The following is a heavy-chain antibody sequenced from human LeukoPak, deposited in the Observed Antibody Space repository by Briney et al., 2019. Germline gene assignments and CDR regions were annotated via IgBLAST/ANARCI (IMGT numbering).Heavy chain of an antibody. V-gene: IGHV3-21*01. CDR1: GFTFSSYS. Sequence: GGSLRLSCAASGFTFSSYSMNWVRQAPGKGLEWVSSISSSSSYIYYADSVKGRFTISRDNAKNSLYLQMNSLRAEDTAVYYCARPMVRGVMRDYYYMDVWGKGTTVTVSS. CDR3: ARPMVRGVMRDYYYMDV. D-gene: IGHD3-10*01. CDR2: ISSSSSYI. J-gene: IGHJ6*03.